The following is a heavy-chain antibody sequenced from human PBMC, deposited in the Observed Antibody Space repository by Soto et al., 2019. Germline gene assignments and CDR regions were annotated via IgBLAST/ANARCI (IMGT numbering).Heavy chain of an antibody. V-gene: IGHV1-18*01. CDR1: GYTFSSYG. Sequence: ASVKVSCKASGYTFSSYGISWVRQAPGQGLEWMGWITAYNGNTNYAQKLQGRVTMTTDTSTSTAYMQLRSLRSDDTAVYYCASGHRIPIFGVDPLVYDGMDVCCEGTKGT. CDR3: ASGHRIPIFGVDPLVYDGMDV. CDR2: ITAYNGNT. J-gene: IGHJ6*02. D-gene: IGHD3-3*01.